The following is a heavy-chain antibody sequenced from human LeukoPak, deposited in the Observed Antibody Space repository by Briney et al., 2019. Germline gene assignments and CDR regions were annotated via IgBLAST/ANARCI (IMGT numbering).Heavy chain of an antibody. J-gene: IGHJ3*02. CDR2: MNPNSGNT. CDR1: GYTFTSYD. D-gene: IGHD1-26*01. V-gene: IGHV1-8*01. Sequence: ASVKVSCTASGYTFTSYDINWVRQATGQGLEWMGWMNPNSGNTGYAQKFQGRVTMTRNTSISTAYMELSSLRSEGTAVYYCARVLLVRDAFDSWGQGTMVTVSS. CDR3: ARVLLVRDAFDS.